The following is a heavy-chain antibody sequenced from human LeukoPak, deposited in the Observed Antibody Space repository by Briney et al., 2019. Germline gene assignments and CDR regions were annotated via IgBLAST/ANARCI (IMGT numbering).Heavy chain of an antibody. CDR1: GYTFTGYY. V-gene: IGHV1-2*02. J-gene: IGHJ6*03. CDR3: ARLRGYGGSYYLNYYYYMDV. CDR2: INSNSGGT. D-gene: IGHD1-26*01. Sequence: ASVKVSCKASGYTFTGYYMHWVRQAPGQGLEWMGWINSNSGGTNYAQKLQGRVTMTTDTSTSTAYMELRSLRSDDTAVYYCARLRGYGGSYYLNYYYYMDVWGKGTTVTVSS.